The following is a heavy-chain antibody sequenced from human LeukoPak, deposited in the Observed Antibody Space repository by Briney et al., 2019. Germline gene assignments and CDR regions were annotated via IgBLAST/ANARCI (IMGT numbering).Heavy chain of an antibody. CDR1: GFTFSSYW. CDR2: INSDGSST. CDR3: AKRFSTTDLDY. J-gene: IGHJ4*02. Sequence: GGSLRLSCAASGFTFSSYWMHWVRHAPGKGLVWVSRINSDGSSTSYADSVKGRFTISRDNAKNTLYLQMNSLRAEDTAVYYCAKRFSTTDLDYWGQGTLVTVSS. V-gene: IGHV3-74*01. D-gene: IGHD2-2*01.